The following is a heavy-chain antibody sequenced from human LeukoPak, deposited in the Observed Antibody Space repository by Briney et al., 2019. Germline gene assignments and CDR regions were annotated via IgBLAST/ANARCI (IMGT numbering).Heavy chain of an antibody. CDR1: GGSISNYY. D-gene: IGHD6-25*01. Sequence: SETLSLTCTVSGGSISNYYWSWIRQPAGKGLEWIGYFFYSGSTNYNPSLKSRVTISVDTSKNQFSLKLTSVTAADTAVYYCARGPTASGLYYFDYWGQGTLVTVSS. V-gene: IGHV4-59*01. CDR2: FFYSGST. J-gene: IGHJ4*02. CDR3: ARGPTASGLYYFDY.